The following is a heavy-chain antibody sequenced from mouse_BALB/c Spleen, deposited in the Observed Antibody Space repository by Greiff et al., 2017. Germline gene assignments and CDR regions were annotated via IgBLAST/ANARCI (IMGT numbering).Heavy chain of an antibody. CDR3: ARLDYDYAMDY. J-gene: IGHJ4*01. D-gene: IGHD2-4*01. CDR2: ISYSGST. Sequence: ESGPGLVKPSQSLSLTCTVTGYSITSDYAWNWIRQFPGNKLEWMGYISYSGSTSYNPSLKSRISITRDTSKNQFFLQLNSVTTEDTATYYCARLDYDYAMDYWGQGTSVTVSS. CDR1: GYSITSDYA. V-gene: IGHV3-2*02.